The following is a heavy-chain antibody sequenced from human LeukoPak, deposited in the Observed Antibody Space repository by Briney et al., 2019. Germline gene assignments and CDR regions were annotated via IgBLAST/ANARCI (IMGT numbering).Heavy chain of an antibody. Sequence: ASVKVSCKASGYTFTSYGISWVRQAPGQGLEWVGWISAYNGNTNYAQRLQGRVTMTTDTSTSTAYMEVRSLRSDDTAVYYCARDRGRTVVTPGPFSSDYWSQGTLVTVSS. CDR3: ARDRGRTVVTPGPFSSDY. V-gene: IGHV1-18*01. D-gene: IGHD4-23*01. J-gene: IGHJ4*02. CDR2: ISAYNGNT. CDR1: GYTFTSYG.